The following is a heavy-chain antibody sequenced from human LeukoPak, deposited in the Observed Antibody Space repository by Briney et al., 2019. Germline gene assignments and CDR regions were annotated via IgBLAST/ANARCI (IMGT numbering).Heavy chain of an antibody. V-gene: IGHV1-18*01. Sequence: GASVKVSCKASGYTFTSYGISWVRQAPGQGLEWMGWISAYNGNTNYAQKLQGRVTMTTDTSTSTAYMELRSLRSDDTAVYYCARDKVTSIAARRDRQGYYFDHWGQGTLVTVSS. CDR3: ARDKVTSIAARRDRQGYYFDH. J-gene: IGHJ4*02. D-gene: IGHD6-6*01. CDR2: ISAYNGNT. CDR1: GYTFTSYG.